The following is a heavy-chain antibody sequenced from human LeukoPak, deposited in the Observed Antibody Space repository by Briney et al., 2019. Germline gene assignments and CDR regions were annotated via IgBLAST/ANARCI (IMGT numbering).Heavy chain of an antibody. V-gene: IGHV3-11*06. Sequence: GGSLRLSCAAPGFTFSDYYMSWIRQAPGKGLEWVSYMSSSSSYTNCADSVKGRFTISRDNAKNSLYLQMNSLRAEDTAVYYCASIAVAAPQDYWGQRTLATVSS. CDR2: MSSSSSYT. CDR3: ASIAVAAPQDY. CDR1: GFTFSDYY. J-gene: IGHJ4*02. D-gene: IGHD6-19*01.